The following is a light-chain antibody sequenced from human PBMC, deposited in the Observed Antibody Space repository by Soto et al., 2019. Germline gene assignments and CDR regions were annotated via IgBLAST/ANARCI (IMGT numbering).Light chain of an antibody. CDR1: QSVISY. CDR3: QQYNTYST. V-gene: IGKV1-5*01. Sequence: DIQMTQYPSSLSAYVGDSLTITCRASQSVISYLAWYQQKPGQAPRLLIYGASSRATGIPDRFSGSGSGTEFTLTISSLQPDDFATYYCQQYNTYSTVGQGTKVDIK. J-gene: IGKJ1*01. CDR2: GAS.